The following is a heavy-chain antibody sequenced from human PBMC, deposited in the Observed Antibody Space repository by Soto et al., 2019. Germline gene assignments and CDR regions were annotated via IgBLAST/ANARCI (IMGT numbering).Heavy chain of an antibody. Sequence: GGSLRLSCAASGFSFSDHAMHWVRRAPGKGLEWVALVAHDGTSKYYAGSVKGRFTISSDKSSNTLFLQMDSLDTEDTAVYYCARDNRITGIVAEIVLWGRGTLVTVSS. V-gene: IGHV3-30-3*01. CDR3: ARDNRITGIVAEIVL. J-gene: IGHJ4*02. CDR2: VAHDGTSK. CDR1: GFSFSDHA. D-gene: IGHD1-20*01.